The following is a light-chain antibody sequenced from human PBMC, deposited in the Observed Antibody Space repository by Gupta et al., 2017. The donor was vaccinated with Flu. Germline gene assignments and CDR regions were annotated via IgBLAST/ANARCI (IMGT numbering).Light chain of an antibody. CDR2: EGS. CDR3: CSNAGSSASYV. Sequence: QSALTQPASVSGSPGQSITISCTGTSSEVGSYNLVSWYQQHPGKAPKLMIYEGSRRPSGVANRFSGSKSGNTASLTISGLQAEDEADYYCCSNAGSSASYVFGTGTKVTVL. V-gene: IGLV2-23*01. J-gene: IGLJ1*01. CDR1: SSEVGSYNL.